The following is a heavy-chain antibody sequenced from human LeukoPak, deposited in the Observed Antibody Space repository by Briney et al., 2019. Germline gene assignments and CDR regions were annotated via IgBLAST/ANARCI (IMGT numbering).Heavy chain of an antibody. V-gene: IGHV4-30-4*07. D-gene: IGHD6-13*01. J-gene: IGHJ4*02. CDR1: GGSISSGAYS. Sequence: PSETLSLTCGVSGGSISSGAYSWSWIRQPPGKGLEWIGYIYYSGSTYYNPSLKSRVTISVDTSKNQFSLKLSSVTAADTAVYYCARWSAAEYYFDYWGQGTVVTVSS. CDR3: ARWSAAEYYFDY. CDR2: IYYSGST.